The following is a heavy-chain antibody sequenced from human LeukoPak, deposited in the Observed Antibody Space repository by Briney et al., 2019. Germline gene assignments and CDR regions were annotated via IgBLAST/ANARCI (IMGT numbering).Heavy chain of an antibody. V-gene: IGHV3-48*03. CDR1: GFTFSSYE. J-gene: IGHJ5*02. CDR2: ISSSGSTI. Sequence: PGGSLRLSCAASGFTFSSYEMNWVRQAPGRGLEWVSYISSSGSTIYYADSVKGRFTISRDNAKNSLYLQMNSLRAEDMALYYCAKGMTTVTNGWFDPWGQGTLVTVSS. D-gene: IGHD4-17*01. CDR3: AKGMTTVTNGWFDP.